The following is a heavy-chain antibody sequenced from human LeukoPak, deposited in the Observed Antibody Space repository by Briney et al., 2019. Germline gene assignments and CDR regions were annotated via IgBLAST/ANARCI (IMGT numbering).Heavy chain of an antibody. D-gene: IGHD1-26*01. J-gene: IGHJ6*02. CDR3: AKSAEVPPSQVGSYYYYDMDV. Sequence: GGSLRLSCAASGFTFSSYAMSWVRQAPGKGLEWVAVISYDGSNKYYADSVKGRFTISRDNSRNTLFLQMNSLRADDAAVYYCAKSAEVPPSQVGSYYYYDMDVWGRGTTVTVSS. CDR1: GFTFSSYA. CDR2: ISYDGSNK. V-gene: IGHV3-30-3*01.